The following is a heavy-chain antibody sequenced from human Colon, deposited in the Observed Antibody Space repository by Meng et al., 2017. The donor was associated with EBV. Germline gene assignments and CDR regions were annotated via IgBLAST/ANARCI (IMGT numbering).Heavy chain of an antibody. D-gene: IGHD1-26*01. CDR1: RRSGPSNSTA. Sequence: HRFGPGLGNAPQTLSHPWPIPRRSGPSNSTAWNWIRQSPSRGLEWLGRKYYRSKWYNDYAVSVKSRITINPDTSKNQFSLQLNAVTPEDTAVYYCARVAVGISSFDYWGQGTLVTVSS. J-gene: IGHJ4*02. CDR2: KYYRSKWYN. V-gene: IGHV6-1*01. CDR3: ARVAVGISSFDY.